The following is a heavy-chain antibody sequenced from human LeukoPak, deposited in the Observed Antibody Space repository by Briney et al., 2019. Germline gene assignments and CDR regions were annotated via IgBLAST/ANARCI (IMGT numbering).Heavy chain of an antibody. CDR1: GFTFSDYY. Sequence: GGSLTLSCTASGFTFSDYYMSWIRQAPGKGLEWISYISGRGSTIYYADSVKGRFTISRDNAKNSPFLQMHSLRAEDTAVYYCARDLWFGGYGSSRTLDYWGQRTLVTVSS. CDR3: ARDLWFGGYGSSRTLDY. D-gene: IGHD6-13*01. CDR2: ISGRGSTI. J-gene: IGHJ4*02. V-gene: IGHV3-11*01.